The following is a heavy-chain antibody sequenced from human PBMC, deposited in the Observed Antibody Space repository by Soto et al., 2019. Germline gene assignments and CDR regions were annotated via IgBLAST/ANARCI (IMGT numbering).Heavy chain of an antibody. J-gene: IGHJ4*02. CDR2: IIPIFNSA. CDR3: AREVTVASYSFVF. Sequence: ASVKVSCKASGGTFNNYALSWVRQAPGQGLEWMGGIIPIFNSANYAQKFQGRVTITADDSTSTAYMELRSLRPDDTAVYYCAREVTVASYSFVFWGQGTLVTVSS. D-gene: IGHD5-12*01. CDR1: GGTFNNYA. V-gene: IGHV1-69*13.